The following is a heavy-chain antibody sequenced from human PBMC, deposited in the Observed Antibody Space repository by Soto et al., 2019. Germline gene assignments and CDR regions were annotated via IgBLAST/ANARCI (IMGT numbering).Heavy chain of an antibody. CDR3: AGWGTSSTYHRQFDY. CDR2: VYYRGST. J-gene: IGHJ4*02. Sequence: SETLSLTCTVSAGYISSYCWSWIRQPPGKGLEWIGYVYYRGSTNYNPSLKSRVAISVDASKNQISLKLSSVTAADTAVYYCAGWGTSSTYHRQFDYWGQGTLVTVSS. CDR1: AGYISSYC. D-gene: IGHD2-2*01. V-gene: IGHV4-59*01.